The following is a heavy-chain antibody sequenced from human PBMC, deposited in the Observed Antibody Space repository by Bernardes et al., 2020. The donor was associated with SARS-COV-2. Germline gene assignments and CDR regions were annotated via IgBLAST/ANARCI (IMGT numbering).Heavy chain of an antibody. V-gene: IGHV4-59*01. CDR1: GGSISAYY. J-gene: IGHJ4*02. CDR2: LYYTGST. Sequence: SETLSVRCTVSGGSISAYYWSWFRQPPGKGLEWIGYLYYTGSTNYNPSLQSRVTISVDTSKNQFSLKLSSVTAADTAVYYCARGFDYWGQGILVTVSS. CDR3: ARGFDY.